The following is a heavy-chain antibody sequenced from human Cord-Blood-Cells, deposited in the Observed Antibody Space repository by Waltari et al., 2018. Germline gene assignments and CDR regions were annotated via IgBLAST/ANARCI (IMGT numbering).Heavy chain of an antibody. CDR1: GYTFTSYG. V-gene: IGHV1-18*01. Sequence: QVQLVQSGAEVKKPGASVKVSCKASGYTFTSYGISWVRQAPGQGLEWMGWISAYNGNTNYAQKHHGRVTMTTDTATSTAYMELRCRRSDNTAVYYCARDTTYYDSLTGYYRNIDLDYWGQGTLVTVSS. D-gene: IGHD3-9*01. CDR2: ISAYNGNT. J-gene: IGHJ4*02. CDR3: ARDTTYYDSLTGYYRNIDLDY.